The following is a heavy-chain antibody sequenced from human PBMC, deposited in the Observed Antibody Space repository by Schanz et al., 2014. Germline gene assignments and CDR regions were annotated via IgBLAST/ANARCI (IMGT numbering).Heavy chain of an antibody. J-gene: IGHJ4*02. CDR3: ARDRPSGYALDF. D-gene: IGHD5-12*01. CDR1: GFTFSSYG. CDR2: ISYDGSNK. Sequence: QVQLVESGGGVVQPGRSLRLSCAVSGFTFSSYGMHWVRQAPGKGLEWVALISYDGSNKHYADSVKGRFTIFRDNSKKTLYVQMNSLRAEDTAVYYCARDRPSGYALDFWGQGTLVTVSS. V-gene: IGHV3-30*03.